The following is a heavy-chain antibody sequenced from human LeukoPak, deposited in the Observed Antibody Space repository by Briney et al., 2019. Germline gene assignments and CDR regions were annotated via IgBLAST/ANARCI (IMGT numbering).Heavy chain of an antibody. V-gene: IGHV3-30-3*01. D-gene: IGHD1-26*01. CDR2: SSYDGNKK. CDR3: AKDISGSYSVDY. J-gene: IGHJ4*02. Sequence: PGRSLRLSCAASGXTFSNYAMHWDRQAPGKGMDWEAFSSYDGNKKYYADSVKGPFTLSRDNSKNTLYLQMNSLIAEDTAVYFCAKDISGSYSVDYWGQGTLVTVSS. CDR1: GXTFSNYA.